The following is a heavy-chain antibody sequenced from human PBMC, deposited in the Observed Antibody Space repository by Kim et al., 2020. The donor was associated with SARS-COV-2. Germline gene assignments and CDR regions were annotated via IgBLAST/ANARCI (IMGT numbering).Heavy chain of an antibody. CDR1: GFTFNNYA. J-gene: IGHJ1*01. D-gene: IGHD6-19*01. CDR3: AKGSSGSSGWFDYFHH. CDR2: IRDNGGST. Sequence: GGSLRLSCAASGFTFNNYAMSWVRQAPGKGLEWVAGIRDNGGSTKYADSVKGRFSISRDNSKNTLYLQMDSLRAEDTAVYYCAKGSSGSSGWFDYFHHWGQGTLVTVSS. V-gene: IGHV3-23*01.